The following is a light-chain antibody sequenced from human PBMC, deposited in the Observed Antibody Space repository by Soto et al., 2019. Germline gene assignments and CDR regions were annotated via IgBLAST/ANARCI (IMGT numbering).Light chain of an antibody. J-gene: IGKJ1*01. Sequence: EIVMTQSPPTLSVSPGERATLSCRASQSVGSKLAWYQQKPGQAPRLLVYYGAAARAAGIPDRFIGSGSGTDFTLTITNLEPEDFAVYYCQQYETSPWTFGQGTKVEFK. CDR1: QSVGSK. V-gene: IGKV3D-15*01. CDR3: QQYETSPWT. CDR2: GAA.